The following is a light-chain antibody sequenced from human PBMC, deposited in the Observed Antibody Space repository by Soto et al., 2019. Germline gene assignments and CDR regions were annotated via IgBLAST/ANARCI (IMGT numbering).Light chain of an antibody. CDR3: MHSLQILPLT. CDR1: QSLLHSNGYHH. Sequence: DIVMTQSPLSLPVTPGEPASISCRSSQSLLHSNGYHHLYWYLQQPGQSPQLLIYWGSYRASGVPDRFSGSGSGTDFTLKISRGEAEDVGVDYCMHSLQILPLTFGGGTKVEI. V-gene: IGKV2-28*01. CDR2: WGS. J-gene: IGKJ4*01.